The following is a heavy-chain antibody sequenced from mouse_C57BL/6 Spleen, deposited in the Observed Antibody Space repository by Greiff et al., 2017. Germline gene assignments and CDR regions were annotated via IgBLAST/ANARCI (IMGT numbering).Heavy chain of an antibody. CDR1: GTTFTGNG. CDR3: ARGVGSTSPWFAY. D-gene: IGHD1-1*01. Sequence: QVQLQQPGAELVMPGAPWRRSGKASGTTFTGNGSPGWKRRPGQGLEWIGEFDPSYSYTNYNQKFKGKSTLTVDKSSSTAYMQLSSLTSEDSAVYYCARGVGSTSPWFAYWGQGTLVTVSA. CDR2: FDPSYSYT. V-gene: IGHV1-69*01. J-gene: IGHJ3*01.